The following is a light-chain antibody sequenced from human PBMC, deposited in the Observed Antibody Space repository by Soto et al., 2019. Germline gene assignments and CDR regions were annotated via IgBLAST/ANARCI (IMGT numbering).Light chain of an antibody. J-gene: IGLJ1*01. CDR2: EVS. CDR3: TSYAGTYSFFYV. V-gene: IGLV2-14*02. Sequence: QSVLTQPASVSGSPGQSITISCTGTSSDVGIYNLVSWYQQHPGKAPKLMIYEVSKRPSGVPDRFSGSKSGNTASLTVSGLQAEDEADYYCTSYAGTYSFFYVFGTGTKVTVL. CDR1: SSDVGIYNL.